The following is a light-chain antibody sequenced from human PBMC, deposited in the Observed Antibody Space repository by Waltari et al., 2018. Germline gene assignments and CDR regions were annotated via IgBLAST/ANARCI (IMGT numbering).Light chain of an antibody. Sequence: QYVLSQPRSSSASLGETARLTCTLPRDLSVESYNVFWYQGTPGSPPRYLLYYHTDSDKGQGSGVPSRFSGSRDISTNTGILLISGLQSEDEADYYCLVWPGPAVVFGGGTKLTVL. CDR1: RDLSVESYN. J-gene: IGLJ2*01. CDR2: YHTDSDK. V-gene: IGLV5-37*01. CDR3: LVWPGPAVV.